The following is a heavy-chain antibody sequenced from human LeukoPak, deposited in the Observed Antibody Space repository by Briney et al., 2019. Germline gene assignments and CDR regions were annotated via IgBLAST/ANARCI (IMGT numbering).Heavy chain of an antibody. CDR1: DYSISSGYY. V-gene: IGHV4-38-2*02. Sequence: SETLSLTRTVSDYSISSGYYWGWIRPPPGKGLEWIGNLYHSGSTYYNPSLKSRVTISVDTSKNQFSLKLTSVSAADTAVYFCARGAGGWAGYFDYWGQGTLVTVSS. J-gene: IGHJ4*02. CDR2: LYHSGST. D-gene: IGHD6-19*01. CDR3: ARGAGGWAGYFDY.